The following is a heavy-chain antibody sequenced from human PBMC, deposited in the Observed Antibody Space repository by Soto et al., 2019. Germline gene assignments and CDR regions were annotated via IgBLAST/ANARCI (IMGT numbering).Heavy chain of an antibody. V-gene: IGHV3-7*01. J-gene: IGHJ6*03. CDR3: ARMGYFDWLGSYYYYYYMDV. CDR1: GFTFSSYW. CDR2: IKQDGSEK. Sequence: GGSLRLSCAASGFTFSSYWMSWVRQAPGKGLEWVANIKQDGSEKYYVDSVKGRFTISRDNAKNSLYLQMNSLRAEDTAVYYCARMGYFDWLGSYYYYYYMDVWGKGTTVTVSS. D-gene: IGHD3-9*01.